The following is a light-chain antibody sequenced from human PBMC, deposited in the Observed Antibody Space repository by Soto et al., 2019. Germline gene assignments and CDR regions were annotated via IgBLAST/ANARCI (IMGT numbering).Light chain of an antibody. CDR2: GNN. CDR1: SSNIGAGYD. V-gene: IGLV1-40*01. CDR3: QSYDSSLSGWV. J-gene: IGLJ3*02. Sequence: QSVLTQPPSVSGAPGQRVTISCTGSSSNIGAGYDVHWYQQLPGTAPKLLTYGNNNRPSGVPDRFSGSKSGTSASLAITGLQAEDEADYYCQSYDSSLSGWVFGGGTKVTVL.